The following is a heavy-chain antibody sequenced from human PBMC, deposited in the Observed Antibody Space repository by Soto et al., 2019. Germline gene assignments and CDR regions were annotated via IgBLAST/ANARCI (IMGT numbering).Heavy chain of an antibody. CDR2: IRGFSPYT. CDR1: GFTFNSYA. J-gene: IGHJ6*02. D-gene: IGHD3-10*01. CDR3: ARDRGYDAHDYYYNAMDV. Sequence: PGGSLRLSCEASGFTFNSYAMNWVRQAPGKGLEWVSGIRGFSPYTFYAESVKGRFTISRDNAKNSLDLQMDSLRAEDTAVYYCARDRGYDAHDYYYNAMDVWGQGTTVTVSS. V-gene: IGHV3-21*01.